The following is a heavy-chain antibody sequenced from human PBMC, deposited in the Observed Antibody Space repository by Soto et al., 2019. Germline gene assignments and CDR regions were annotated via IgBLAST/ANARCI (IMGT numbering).Heavy chain of an antibody. CDR3: AKGRGGSGSLTPRVDF. Sequence: EVQLWESGGGLVQPGGSLRLSCAASGSTLNNYAMTWVRQAPGKGLEWVSAISGGGDTTSYADSVKGRFTVSRDGSKNTLCLQMSSLRAEDTALYYCAKGRGGSGSLTPRVDFWGQGTLVTVSS. J-gene: IGHJ4*02. D-gene: IGHD3-10*01. CDR1: GSTLNNYA. CDR2: ISGGGDTT. V-gene: IGHV3-23*01.